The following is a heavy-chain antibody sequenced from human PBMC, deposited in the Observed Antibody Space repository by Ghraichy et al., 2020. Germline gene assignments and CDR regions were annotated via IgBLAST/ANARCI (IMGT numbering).Heavy chain of an antibody. CDR1: GGTFSSYA. D-gene: IGHD2-8*01. Sequence: SVKVSCKASGGTFSSYAISWVRQAPGQGLEWMGGIIPIFGTANYAQKFQGRVTITADESTSTAYMELSSLRSEDTAVYYCARVLTDGTRRYCTNGVCYTLIWFAPWGQGTLSTVSS. J-gene: IGHJ5*02. CDR3: ARVLTDGTRRYCTNGVCYTLIWFAP. CDR2: IIPIFGTA. V-gene: IGHV1-69*13.